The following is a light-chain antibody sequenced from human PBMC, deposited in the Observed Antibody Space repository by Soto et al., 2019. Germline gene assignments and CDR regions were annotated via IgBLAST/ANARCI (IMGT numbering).Light chain of an antibody. CDR2: DAS. CDR3: QPRSNWIT. CDR1: QSVSSY. V-gene: IGKV3-11*01. J-gene: IGKJ5*01. Sequence: EIVLTQSPATLSLSPGERATLSCRASQSVSSYLAWYQQKPGQAPRLLIYDASHRATGIPARFSGSGSGTHFTLTISRLEPEDFAVYYCQPRSNWITFGQETRLEIK.